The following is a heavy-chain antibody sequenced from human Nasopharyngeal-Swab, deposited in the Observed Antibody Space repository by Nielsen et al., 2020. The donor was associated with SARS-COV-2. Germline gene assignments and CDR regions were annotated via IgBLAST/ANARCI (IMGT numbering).Heavy chain of an antibody. J-gene: IGHJ4*02. Sequence: GGSLRLSCAASGFVFSDYWMHWVRQAPVKGPMWVSRINSNGRSAAYADSVMGRFTISRDNAKNTLILQMNSLRADDSAIYYCARHGGGWNDAFLDYWGQGTLVTVSS. CDR3: ARHGGGWNDAFLDY. CDR2: INSNGRSA. V-gene: IGHV3-74*01. D-gene: IGHD1-1*01. CDR1: GFVFSDYW.